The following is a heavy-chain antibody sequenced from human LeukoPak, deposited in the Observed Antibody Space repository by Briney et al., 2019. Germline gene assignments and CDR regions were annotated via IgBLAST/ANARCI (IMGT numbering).Heavy chain of an antibody. Sequence: SETLSLTXTVSGGSISSSSYYWGWIRQPPGKGLEWIGSIYYSGSTYYNPSLKSRVTISVDTSKNQFSLKLSSVTAADTAVYYCARHTEYCGGDCYFNWFDPWGQGTLVTVSS. CDR1: GGSISSSSYY. CDR3: ARHTEYCGGDCYFNWFDP. J-gene: IGHJ5*02. D-gene: IGHD2-21*01. CDR2: IYYSGST. V-gene: IGHV4-39*01.